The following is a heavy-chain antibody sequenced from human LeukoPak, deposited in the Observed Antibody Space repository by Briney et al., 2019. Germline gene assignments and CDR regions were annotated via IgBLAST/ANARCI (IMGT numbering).Heavy chain of an antibody. D-gene: IGHD5-12*01. CDR2: ISGGGGST. CDR1: GFTFSSYA. Sequence: GGSLRLSCAASGFTFSSYAMSWVRQAPGKGLEWVSAISGGGGSTYYADFVKGRFTISRDNSKNTLYLQMNSLRVEDTAVYYCAKEGIDGSGYDLDYWGQGTLVTVSS. CDR3: AKEGIDGSGYDLDY. V-gene: IGHV3-23*01. J-gene: IGHJ4*02.